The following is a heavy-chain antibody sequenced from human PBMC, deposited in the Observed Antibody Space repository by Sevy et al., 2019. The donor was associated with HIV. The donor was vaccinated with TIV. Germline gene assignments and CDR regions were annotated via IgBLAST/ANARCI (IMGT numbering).Heavy chain of an antibody. CDR1: GFTFSSYA. Sequence: GGSLRVSCAASGFTFSSYAMLWVRQAPGKGLDWVALISYDGSNKYYADSVKGRFTISRDNAKNTLYLEMNSLRPEDTAVYYCARDGLGGFAQTLDVWGQGTTVTVSS. V-gene: IGHV3-30*04. D-gene: IGHD3-16*01. CDR3: ARDGLGGFAQTLDV. CDR2: ISYDGSNK. J-gene: IGHJ6*02.